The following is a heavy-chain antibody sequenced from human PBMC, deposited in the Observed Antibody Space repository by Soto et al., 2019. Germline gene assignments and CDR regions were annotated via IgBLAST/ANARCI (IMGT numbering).Heavy chain of an antibody. Sequence: ALLKVSSKSSGYRFSCSGTSCLRQAPGQRLERMSSISGYSGNTNYPQKKQDRVTITTDTSTRTAYMELRSLRSDDTAVYYCARDLREVVVHLPFDYWGQGTLVTVSS. D-gene: IGHD3-22*01. CDR2: ISGYSGNT. J-gene: IGHJ4*02. CDR3: ARDLREVVVHLPFDY. CDR1: GYRFSCSG. V-gene: IGHV1-18*04.